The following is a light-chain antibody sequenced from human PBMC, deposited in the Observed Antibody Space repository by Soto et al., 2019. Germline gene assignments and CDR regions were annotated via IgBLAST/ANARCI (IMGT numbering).Light chain of an antibody. J-gene: IGLJ3*02. Sequence: HSALTQPASVSGSPGQSITISCTGSSRDVGGHNYVSWYQQYAGKAHKLLIYEVSNRPSGVSNRFSVSKSGIRASLTISGLQPEDTALYYCCAYTRSGTIAFVGGTKLSVL. CDR3: CAYTRSGTIA. CDR1: SRDVGGHNY. V-gene: IGLV2-14*01. CDR2: EVS.